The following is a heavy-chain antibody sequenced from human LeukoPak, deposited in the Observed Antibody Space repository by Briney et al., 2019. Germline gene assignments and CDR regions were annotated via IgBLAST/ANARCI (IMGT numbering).Heavy chain of an antibody. CDR3: ARGGYGGYFDY. J-gene: IGHJ4*02. V-gene: IGHV3-30*03. CDR1: GFTFSSYG. D-gene: IGHD3-16*01. CDR2: VSYDGSEK. Sequence: PGGSLRLSCAASGFTFSSYGIHWVRQAPGKGLEWVAVVSYDGSEKYYADSVEGRLTISRDKSKNTVSLQMNSLRAEDTAVYYCARGGYGGYFDYWGQGTLVTVSS.